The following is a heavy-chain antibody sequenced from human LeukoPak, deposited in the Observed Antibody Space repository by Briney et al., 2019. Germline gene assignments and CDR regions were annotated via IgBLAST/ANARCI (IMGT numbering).Heavy chain of an antibody. J-gene: IGHJ4*02. D-gene: IGHD6-6*01. CDR3: AKEKISYSSSSGQGY. Sequence: PGGSLRLSCAASGFTFSSYGMNWVRQAPGKGLEWVAFIRYDGSNKYYADSVKGRFTISRDNSKNTLYLQMNSLRAEDTAVYYCAKEKISYSSSSGQGYWGQGTLVTVSS. CDR2: IRYDGSNK. V-gene: IGHV3-30*02. CDR1: GFTFSSYG.